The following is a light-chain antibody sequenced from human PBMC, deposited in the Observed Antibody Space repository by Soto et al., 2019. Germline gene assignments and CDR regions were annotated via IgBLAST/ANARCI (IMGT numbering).Light chain of an antibody. CDR1: SSNIGGNS. J-gene: IGLJ1*01. V-gene: IGLV1-51*01. CDR2: DDN. Sequence: QSVLTQPPAVSAAPGQKVTISCSGSSSNIGGNSVSWYQQLPGTAPKLLIYDDNKRPSGIPDRFSGSKSGTSATLGITGFQTGDEADYYCGSWDSSLSAYVFGTGTRSPS. CDR3: GSWDSSLSAYV.